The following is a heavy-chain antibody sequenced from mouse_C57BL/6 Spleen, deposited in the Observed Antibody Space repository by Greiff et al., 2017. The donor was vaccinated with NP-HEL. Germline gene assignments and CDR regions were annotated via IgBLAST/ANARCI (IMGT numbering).Heavy chain of an antibody. V-gene: IGHV1-26*01. J-gene: IGHJ2*01. D-gene: IGHD3-3*01. Sequence: VQLQQSGPELVKPGASVKISCKASGYTFTDYYMNWVKQSHGKSLEWIGDINPNNGGTSYNQKFKGKATLTVDKSSSTAYMELRSLTSEDSAVYYCAGRGYYFDYWGQGTTLTVSS. CDR2: INPNNGGT. CDR1: GYTFTDYY. CDR3: AGRGYYFDY.